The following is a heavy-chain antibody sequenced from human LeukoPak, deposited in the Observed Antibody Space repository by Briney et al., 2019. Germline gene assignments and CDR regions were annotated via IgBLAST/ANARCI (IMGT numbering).Heavy chain of an antibody. D-gene: IGHD1-26*01. CDR1: GFTFSNSD. V-gene: IGHV3-23*01. J-gene: IGHJ5*02. CDR3: AKSRLTLHP. CDR2: IGGSGSST. Sequence: GGSLRLSCAAPGFTFSNSDMSWVRQAPGKGLEWVSAIGGSGSSTFYADSVKGRFTVSRDNSKNTLYLQMSSLRAEDTAVYYCAKSRLTLHPWGQGTLVTVSS.